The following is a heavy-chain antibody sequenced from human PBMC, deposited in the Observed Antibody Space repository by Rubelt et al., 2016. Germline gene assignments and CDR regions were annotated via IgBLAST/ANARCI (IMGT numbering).Heavy chain of an antibody. CDR2: IIPILGIA. D-gene: IGHD2-2*01. CDR1: GGTFSSYA. V-gene: IGHV1-69*04. CDR3: ARGEVAVPAATRQNWGFDP. Sequence: LVQSGVEVKKPGSSVKVSCKASGGTFSSYAISWVRQAPGQGLEWMGRIIPILGIANYAQKFQGRVTITADKSTSTAYMELSRLRSDDTAVYYCARGEVAVPAATRQNWGFDPWGQGTLVTVSS. J-gene: IGHJ5*02.